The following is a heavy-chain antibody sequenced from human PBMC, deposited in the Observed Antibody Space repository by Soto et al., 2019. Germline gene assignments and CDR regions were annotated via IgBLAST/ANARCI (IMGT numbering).Heavy chain of an antibody. D-gene: IGHD2-15*01. Sequence: ASVKVSCKASGYTFTSYYMHWVRQAPGQGLEWMGLINPSGGSTSYVHKLQGRVTMTRDTSTSTVYMELSSLRSEDTAVYYCARDRHCSGGSCSDKFDYWGQETLVTVSS. CDR3: ARDRHCSGGSCSDKFDY. CDR2: INPSGGST. V-gene: IGHV1-46*03. J-gene: IGHJ4*02. CDR1: GYTFTSYY.